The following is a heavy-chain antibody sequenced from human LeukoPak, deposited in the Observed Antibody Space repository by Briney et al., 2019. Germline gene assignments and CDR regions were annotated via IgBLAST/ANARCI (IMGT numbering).Heavy chain of an antibody. J-gene: IGHJ6*04. CDR2: IKTKADNYAT. CDR3: THPAYYYNVDV. D-gene: IGHD6-25*01. CDR1: GLTFSVSA. Sequence: GGSLRLSCSASGLTFSVSAIHWVRQASGKGLEWVGRIKTKADNYATAYAASVKGRFTISRDDSTNTAYLQMNSLKTEDTAVYYCTHPAYYYNVDVWGKGTTVTGSS. V-gene: IGHV3-73*01.